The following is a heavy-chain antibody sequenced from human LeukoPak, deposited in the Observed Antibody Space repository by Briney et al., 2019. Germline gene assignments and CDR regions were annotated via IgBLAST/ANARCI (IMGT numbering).Heavy chain of an antibody. V-gene: IGHV4-39*01. CDR3: ARWRTAKTAFDY. D-gene: IGHD2-21*02. J-gene: IGHJ4*02. CDR2: IYFSGSP. CDR1: GGSISSNSYY. Sequence: SETLSLTCTVSGGSISSNSYYWGWIRQPPGKGLEWIGSIYFSGSPYYNPSLKSRVTMSVDTSKNQFSLKVSSVTAADTAVYYWARWRTAKTAFDYWGQGTLVTVSS.